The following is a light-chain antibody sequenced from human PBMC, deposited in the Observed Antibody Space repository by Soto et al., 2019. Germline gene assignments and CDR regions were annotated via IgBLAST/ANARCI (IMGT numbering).Light chain of an antibody. V-gene: IGKV1-5*03. J-gene: IGKJ2*01. Sequence: DIQMTQSPSTLSASVGDRVTITCRASQSISSWLAWYQQKSGEAPKILIYKASSLESGVPSRFSGSGSGTDFTLTISSLQPDDFATYYCQQYDYYPYTFGQGTKLEIK. CDR2: KAS. CDR3: QQYDYYPYT. CDR1: QSISSW.